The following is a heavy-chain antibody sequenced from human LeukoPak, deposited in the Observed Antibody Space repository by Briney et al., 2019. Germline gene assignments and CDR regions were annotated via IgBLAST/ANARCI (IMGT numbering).Heavy chain of an antibody. D-gene: IGHD6-13*01. J-gene: IGHJ4*02. CDR3: ARLRSSSWYTVDY. CDR1: EYTFPYYW. V-gene: IGHV5-51*01. CDR2: IYPDDSDT. Sequence: GESLKISCAGCEYTFPYYWIAWVRQMPGKGLEWMGIIYPDDSDTRYSPSFQGLVTISADKSITTAYLQWSSLKASDTAMYYCARLRSSSWYTVDYWGQGTLVTVSS.